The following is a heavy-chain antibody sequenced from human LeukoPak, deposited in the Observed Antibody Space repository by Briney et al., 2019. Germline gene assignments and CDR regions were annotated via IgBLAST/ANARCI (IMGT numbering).Heavy chain of an antibody. D-gene: IGHD3-22*01. CDR1: GGTISSTSYY. CDR3: ARRSFEHSSGYYSRGAFAI. V-gene: IGHV4-39*01. CDR2: VYYSGST. J-gene: IGHJ3*02. Sequence: SETLSLTCSVSGGTISSTSYYWAWLRQPPGKGMEWIGSVYYSGSTYYNPSLKSRVIISVDTSKNQFSLKLNSVTAADTAVYYCARRSFEHSSGYYSRGAFAIWGQGAMVTVSS.